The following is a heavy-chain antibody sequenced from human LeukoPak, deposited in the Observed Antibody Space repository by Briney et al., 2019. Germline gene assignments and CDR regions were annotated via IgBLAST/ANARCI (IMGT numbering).Heavy chain of an antibody. D-gene: IGHD5-12*01. CDR3: ASDTVDRDLGIDY. J-gene: IGHJ4*02. CDR2: INSDGSST. CDR1: GFTFSSHW. V-gene: IGHV3-74*01. Sequence: GGSLRLSCAASGFTFSSHWMHWVRQAPGKGLVWVSCINSDGSSTSYADSAKGRFTISRDNAKNTLYLQVNSLRAEDTAVYYCASDTVDRDLGIDYWGQGTLVTVPS.